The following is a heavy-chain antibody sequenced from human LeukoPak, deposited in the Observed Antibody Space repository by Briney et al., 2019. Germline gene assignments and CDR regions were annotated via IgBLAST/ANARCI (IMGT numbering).Heavy chain of an antibody. D-gene: IGHD5-18*01. V-gene: IGHV3-30*02. J-gene: IGHJ4*02. CDR2: LRYDGTHR. CDR3: AKDANSHGYVPSYFES. Sequence: PGGSLKPSCKPLGLGSITIAFIGHGRLPAKGWSWLPPLRYDGTHRYYGDSMKGRFDISRDNSRNTLFLQMSNVRADDTAVYYCAKDANSHGYVPSYFESWGQGTLVTVSS. CDR1: GLGSITIA.